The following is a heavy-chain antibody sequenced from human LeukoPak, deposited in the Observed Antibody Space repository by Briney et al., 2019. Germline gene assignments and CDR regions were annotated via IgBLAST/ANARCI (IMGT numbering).Heavy chain of an antibody. Sequence: ASVKVSCKASGYTFTSYYMHWVRQAPGQGLEWMGWMNPSGTWTSYAQKFRGRITMTRDMSTSTDYMELRSLGFEDTAVYYCAKDNSVGDIAWWFDPWGQGTLVTVSS. J-gene: IGHJ5*02. CDR1: GYTFTSYY. CDR3: AKDNSVGDIAWWFDP. CDR2: MNPSGTWT. V-gene: IGHV1-46*01. D-gene: IGHD1-26*01.